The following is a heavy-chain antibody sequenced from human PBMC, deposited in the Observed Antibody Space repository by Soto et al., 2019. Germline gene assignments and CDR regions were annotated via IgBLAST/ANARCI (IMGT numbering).Heavy chain of an antibody. Sequence: ETLCPTCTVSGASISGFYWSWVRQPPGKGLEWIGSIYYSGATSYNPSLKSRVTMSADTSKNKFSLNLSSVTAADTAIYYCARAMGDWGTYYYYYGLDVWGQGTKVTVSS. V-gene: IGHV4-59*01. CDR1: GASISGFY. J-gene: IGHJ6*02. D-gene: IGHD3-16*01. CDR2: IYYSGAT. CDR3: ARAMGDWGTYYYYYGLDV.